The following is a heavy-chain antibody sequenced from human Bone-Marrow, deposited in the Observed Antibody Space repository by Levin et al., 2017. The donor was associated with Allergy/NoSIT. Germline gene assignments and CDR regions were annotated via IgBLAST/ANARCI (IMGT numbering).Heavy chain of an antibody. CDR1: GFTVSSNY. CDR3: ARFYDSILEDDY. V-gene: IGHV3-53*01. CDR2: IYSGGST. D-gene: IGHD3-22*01. J-gene: IGHJ4*02. Sequence: LSLTCAASGFTVSSNYMSWVRQAPGKGLEWVSVIYSGGSTYYADSVKGRFTISRDNSKNTLYLQMNSLRAEDTAVYYCARFYDSILEDDYWGQGTLVTVSS.